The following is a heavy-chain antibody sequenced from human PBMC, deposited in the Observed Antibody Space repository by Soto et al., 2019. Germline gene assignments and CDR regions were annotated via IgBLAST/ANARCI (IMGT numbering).Heavy chain of an antibody. J-gene: IGHJ2*01. D-gene: IGHD3-22*01. V-gene: IGHV3-13*01. CDR2: SGTAGDT. CDR3: ARGVDYYDSSGSYFDL. Sequence: EVQLVESGGGLVQPGGSLRLSCAASGFTFSSYDMHWVRQATGKGLEWVSASGTAGDTYYPGSVKGRFTISRENAKNSLYLQMNSRRAGDTAVYYCARGVDYYDSSGSYFDLWGRGTLVTVSS. CDR1: GFTFSSYD.